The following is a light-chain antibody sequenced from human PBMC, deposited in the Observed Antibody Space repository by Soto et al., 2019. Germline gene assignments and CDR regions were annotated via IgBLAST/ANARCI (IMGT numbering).Light chain of an antibody. CDR2: GLS. CDR3: QQYSTSRLT. CDR1: QSVTSSS. J-gene: IGKJ4*01. Sequence: EIVVTQSPCTLSLSRGERAILSCRAGQSVTSSSLAWYQQKPGQAPRLLISGLSSRATGIPDRLSGSASGTDCTLTISRLETEDFAVYYCQQYSTSRLTFGAGTKVEIK. V-gene: IGKV3-20*01.